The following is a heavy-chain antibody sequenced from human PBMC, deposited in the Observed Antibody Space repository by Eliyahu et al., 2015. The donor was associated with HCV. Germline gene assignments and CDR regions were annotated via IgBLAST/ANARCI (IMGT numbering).Heavy chain of an antibody. CDR1: GLSITDYY. J-gene: IGHJ4*02. Sequence: QVHLQESGPRLVKPSETLSLTCXXSGLSITDYYWNWVRQPPGGGLEWIGYISYSGYTEHNPSLKSRFTMSLDTSRNQFSLQLWSLTAADTAVYYCARDTGLQTTIQGFDYWGPGTLVTVSS. D-gene: IGHD3-3*01. CDR2: ISYSGYT. CDR3: ARDTGLQTTIQGFDY. V-gene: IGHV4-59*01.